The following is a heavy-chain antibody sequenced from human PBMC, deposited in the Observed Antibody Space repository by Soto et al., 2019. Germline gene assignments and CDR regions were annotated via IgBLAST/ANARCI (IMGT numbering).Heavy chain of an antibody. V-gene: IGHV3-11*06. CDR1: GFDFSDAY. D-gene: IGHD6-13*01. Sequence: QVHLVESGGGLVKPGGSLRLSCAASGFDFSDAYMSWIRQAPGKGLEWVAWITSSSVQTRYADSVKGRFTISRDNAKNSLYLQRNSLSPEDTAVYYCASLVRQHLPPLGPWGQGTLVIVSS. J-gene: IGHJ5*02. CDR2: ITSSSVQT. CDR3: ASLVRQHLPPLGP.